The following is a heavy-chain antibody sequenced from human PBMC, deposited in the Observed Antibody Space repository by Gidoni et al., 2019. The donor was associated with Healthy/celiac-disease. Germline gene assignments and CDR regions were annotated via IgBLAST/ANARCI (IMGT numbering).Heavy chain of an antibody. CDR1: GGSISSYY. D-gene: IGHD6-19*01. CDR3: ARRYSSGWYPSRADYYYYGMDV. J-gene: IGHJ6*02. CDR2: IYYSGST. V-gene: IGHV4-59*01. Sequence: QVQLQESGPGLVKPSETLSLTCTVSGGSISSYYWSWIRHPPGKGLEWIGYIYYSGSTNYNPSLKSRVTISVDTSKNQFSLKLSSVTAADTAVYYCARRYSSGWYPSRADYYYYGMDVWGQGTTVTVSS.